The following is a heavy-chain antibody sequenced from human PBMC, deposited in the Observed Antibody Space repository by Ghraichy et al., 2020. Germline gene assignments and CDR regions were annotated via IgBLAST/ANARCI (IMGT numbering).Heavy chain of an antibody. CDR1: GFTFSSYA. Sequence: GGSLRLSCAASGFTFSSYAMSWVRQAPGKGLEWVSAISGSGGSTYYADSVKGRFTISRDNSKNTLYLQMNSLRAEDTAVYYCAKDGDTAMVNYYYGMDVWGQGTTVTVSS. D-gene: IGHD5-18*01. CDR2: ISGSGGST. J-gene: IGHJ6*02. V-gene: IGHV3-23*01. CDR3: AKDGDTAMVNYYYGMDV.